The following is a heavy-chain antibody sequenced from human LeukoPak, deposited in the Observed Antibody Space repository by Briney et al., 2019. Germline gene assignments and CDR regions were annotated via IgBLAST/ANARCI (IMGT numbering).Heavy chain of an antibody. CDR1: GFTFSSYG. D-gene: IGHD3-16*01. Sequence: GGSLRLSCAASGFTFSSYGMHWVRQAPGKGLEWVAVISYDGSNKYYADSVKGRFTISRDNSKNTLYLQMNSLRAEDTAVYYCAKLGGDGNFDYWGQGTLVTVSP. V-gene: IGHV3-30*18. CDR3: AKLGGDGNFDY. J-gene: IGHJ4*02. CDR2: ISYDGSNK.